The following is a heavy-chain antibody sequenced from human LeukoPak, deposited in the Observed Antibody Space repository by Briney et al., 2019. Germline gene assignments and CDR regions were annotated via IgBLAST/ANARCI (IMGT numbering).Heavy chain of an antibody. V-gene: IGHV5-51*01. CDR1: GYSFTSYW. CDR2: IDPSDSET. Sequence: GESLKISCKASGYSFTSYWIGWVRQMPGKGLEWMGIIDPSDSETRYTPSFQGHVTISADKSLTTAYLQWNSLKASDTAMYYCARQTAMGRSGDYWGQGTLVAVSP. CDR3: ARQTAMGRSGDY. D-gene: IGHD5-18*01. J-gene: IGHJ4*02.